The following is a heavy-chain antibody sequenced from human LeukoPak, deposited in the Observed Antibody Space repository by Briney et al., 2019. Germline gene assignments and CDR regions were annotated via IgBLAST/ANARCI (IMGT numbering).Heavy chain of an antibody. CDR1: GGSISSSSYY. CDR3: ARPNIAVAWPDPLHWFDP. Sequence: PSETLSLTCTVSGGSISSSSYYWGWIRQPPGKGLEWIGSIYYSGSTYYNPSLKSRVTISVDTSKNQFSLKLSSVTAADTAVYYCARPNIAVAWPDPLHWFDPWGQGTLVTVSS. CDR2: IYYSGST. J-gene: IGHJ5*02. D-gene: IGHD6-19*01. V-gene: IGHV4-39*07.